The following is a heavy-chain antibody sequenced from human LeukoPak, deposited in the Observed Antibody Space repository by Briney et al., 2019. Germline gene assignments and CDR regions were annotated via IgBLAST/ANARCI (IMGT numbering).Heavy chain of an antibody. D-gene: IGHD4-17*01. V-gene: IGHV1-46*01. CDR3: ARASADYGDYDY. CDR2: INPSGGST. CDR1: GYTFTSYF. J-gene: IGHJ4*02. Sequence: GASVKVSCKASGYTFTSYFMHWVRQAPGQGLDWMGSINPSGGSTSYAQKFQGRVTMTRDTATSTVYMELSSLRSEDTAVYYCARASADYGDYDYWGQGTLVTVSS.